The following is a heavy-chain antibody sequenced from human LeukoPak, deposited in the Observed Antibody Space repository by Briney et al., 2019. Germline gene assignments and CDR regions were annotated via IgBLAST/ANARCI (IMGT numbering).Heavy chain of an antibody. CDR1: GFTFSSYS. Sequence: PGGSLRLSCAASGFTFSSYSMNWVRQAPGKGLEWVSSISSSSSYIYYADSVKGRFTISRDNAKNSLYLQMNSLRAEDTAAYYCARALYSSSSFDYWGQGTLVTVSS. V-gene: IGHV3-21*01. D-gene: IGHD6-6*01. CDR3: ARALYSSSSFDY. CDR2: ISSSSSYI. J-gene: IGHJ4*02.